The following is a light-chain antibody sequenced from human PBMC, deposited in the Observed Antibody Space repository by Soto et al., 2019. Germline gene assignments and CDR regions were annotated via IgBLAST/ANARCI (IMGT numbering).Light chain of an antibody. CDR3: CSFAGSSTYV. V-gene: IGLV2-23*01. Sequence: QSVLTQPASVSGSPGQSITISCTGTSSDVGSYNLVSWYQHHPGKAPKLMIYEGSKRPSGVSNRFSGSKSGNTASQTISGLQAEDEADYYCCSFAGSSTYVFGTGTKVTVL. CDR1: SSDVGSYNL. CDR2: EGS. J-gene: IGLJ1*01.